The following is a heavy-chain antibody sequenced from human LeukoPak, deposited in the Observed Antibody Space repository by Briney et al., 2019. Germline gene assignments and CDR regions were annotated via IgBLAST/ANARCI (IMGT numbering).Heavy chain of an antibody. CDR1: GFTFSSYA. Sequence: GGSLRLSCAASGFTFSSYAMSWVRQAPGKGLEWVSAISGSGGSTYYADSVKGRFTISRDNSKNTLYLQMNSLRAEDTAVYYCAKVRDSSGYYWYYYYMDVWGKGTTVTVSS. CDR2: ISGSGGST. J-gene: IGHJ6*03. CDR3: AKVRDSSGYYWYYYYMDV. D-gene: IGHD3-22*01. V-gene: IGHV3-23*01.